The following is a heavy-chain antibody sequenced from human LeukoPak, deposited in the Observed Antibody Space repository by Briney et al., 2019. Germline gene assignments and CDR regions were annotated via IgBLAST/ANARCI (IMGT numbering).Heavy chain of an antibody. CDR3: AKDTSPFGAYFDY. CDR1: GFTFSNYA. V-gene: IGHV3-23*01. Sequence: PGGSLRLSCAASGFTFSNYALSLGRPAPGKGAELGSAISGSGGSTYYADSVKGRFTISRDNSKNTLYLQMNSLRAEDTAVYYCAKDTSPFGAYFDYWGQGTLVTVSS. J-gene: IGHJ4*02. CDR2: ISGSGGST. D-gene: IGHD3-10*01.